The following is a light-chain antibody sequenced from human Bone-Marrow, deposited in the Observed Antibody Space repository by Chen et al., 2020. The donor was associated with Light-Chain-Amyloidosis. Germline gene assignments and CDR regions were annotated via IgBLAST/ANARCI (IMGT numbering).Light chain of an antibody. Sequence: SSELTQAPAVSVALGQTVKITCQGDSLRSYYASWFQQKPGQAPVLVIFGENDRPSGIPDRFSGSSSGNTASLTITGAQAEDEADYYCKSRDSSGNLLVFGGGTKLTVL. CDR3: KSRDSSGNLLV. J-gene: IGLJ2*01. CDR2: GEN. CDR1: SLRSYY. V-gene: IGLV3-19*01.